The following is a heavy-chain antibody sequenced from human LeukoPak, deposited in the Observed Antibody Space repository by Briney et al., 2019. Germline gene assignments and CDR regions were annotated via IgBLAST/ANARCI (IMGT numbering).Heavy chain of an antibody. CDR2: IYYGGNT. CDR3: ARQIARGYGINFYYMDV. J-gene: IGHJ6*03. V-gene: IGHV4-34*01. Sequence: SETLSLTCAVYGGSFSGYYWGWIRQAPGKGLEWIGNIYYGGNTYYNPSLKNRLTISVDTSKNQFSLRLSPVTATDTAVYYCARQIARGYGINFYYMDVWGKGTTVTVSS. D-gene: IGHD3-10*01. CDR1: GGSFSGYY.